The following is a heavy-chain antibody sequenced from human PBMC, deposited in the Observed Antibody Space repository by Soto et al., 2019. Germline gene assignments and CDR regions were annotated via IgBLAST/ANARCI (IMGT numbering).Heavy chain of an antibody. CDR2: ISGSGGST. V-gene: IGHV3-23*01. J-gene: IGHJ4*02. CDR3: AKEAGFRVRGEPARNYFDY. CDR1: GFTFSSYA. Sequence: GGSLRLSCAASGFTFSSYAMSWVRQAPGKGLEWVSAISGSGGSTYYADSVKGRFTISRDNSKNTLYLQMNSLRAEDTAVYYCAKEAGFRVRGEPARNYFDYWGQGTLVTVSS. D-gene: IGHD3-10*01.